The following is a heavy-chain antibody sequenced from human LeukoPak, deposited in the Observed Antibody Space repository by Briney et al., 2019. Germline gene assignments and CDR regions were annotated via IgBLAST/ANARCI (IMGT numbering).Heavy chain of an antibody. CDR3: ARNLVVTDASDI. V-gene: IGHV4-39*07. D-gene: IGHD3-22*01. CDR2: IYYSGST. J-gene: IGHJ3*02. CDR1: GGSISSSSYY. Sequence: SETLSLTCTVSGGSISSSSYYWGWIRQPPGKGLEWIGSIYYSGSTYYNPSLKSRVTISVDTSKNQFSLKLSSVTAADTAVYYCARNLVVTDASDIWGQGTMVTVSS.